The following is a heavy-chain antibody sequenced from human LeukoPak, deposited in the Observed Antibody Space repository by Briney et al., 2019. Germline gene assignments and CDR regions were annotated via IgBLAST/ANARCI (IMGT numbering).Heavy chain of an antibody. Sequence: GGSLRLSCAASGFTFSSYAMSWVRQAPGKGLEWVSTITGSGGVTTYADSVKGRFTISRDNSENTLSLQMNSVRAEDTAVYYCAKRPTTSGGTFEYWGQGTLVTVSS. J-gene: IGHJ4*02. D-gene: IGHD1-26*01. CDR3: AKRPTTSGGTFEY. CDR2: ITGSGGVT. CDR1: GFTFSSYA. V-gene: IGHV3-23*01.